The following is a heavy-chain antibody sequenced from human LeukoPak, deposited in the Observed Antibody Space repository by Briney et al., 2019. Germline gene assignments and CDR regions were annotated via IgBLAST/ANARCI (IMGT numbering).Heavy chain of an antibody. D-gene: IGHD6-6*01. CDR3: ASSYSTSPKKIDY. CDR1: GASISSSTYY. CDR2: NT. V-gene: IGHV4-39*01. Sequence: SETLSLTCTVSGASISSSTYYWGWIRQPPGKGLEWIGSNTYYNPSLKSRVTISLDTSKNQFSLKLSSLTAADTAVYYCASSYSTSPKKIDYWAQGTLVTVSS. J-gene: IGHJ4*02.